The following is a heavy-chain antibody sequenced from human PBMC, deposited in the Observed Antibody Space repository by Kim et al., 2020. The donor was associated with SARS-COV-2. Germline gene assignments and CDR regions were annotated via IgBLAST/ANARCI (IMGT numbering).Heavy chain of an antibody. J-gene: IGHJ4*02. V-gene: IGHV5-10-1*01. CDR2: IDPSDSYT. Sequence: GESLKISCKGSGYSFTSYWISWVRQMPGKGLEWMGRIDPSDSYTNYSPSFQGHVTISADKSISTAYLQWSSLKASDTAMYYCARTYGPPRTHDFWGQGTLVTVSS. CDR3: ARTYGPPRTHDF. CDR1: GYSFTSYW. D-gene: IGHD4-17*01.